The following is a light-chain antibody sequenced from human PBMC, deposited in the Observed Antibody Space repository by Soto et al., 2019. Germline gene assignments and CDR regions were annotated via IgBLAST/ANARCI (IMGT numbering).Light chain of an antibody. J-gene: IGKJ3*01. CDR3: QQLNICPPLFT. CDR2: GAS. Sequence: DIQLTPSPFFLSASVGDRVTITCRASQGIRSYLACYQQRPGKAPELLIYGASTLRTGVASRFSGSGSGTEFPLTVSSLQPEDFATDYCQQLNICPPLFTFGPGTKVDIK. CDR1: QGIRSY. V-gene: IGKV1-9*01.